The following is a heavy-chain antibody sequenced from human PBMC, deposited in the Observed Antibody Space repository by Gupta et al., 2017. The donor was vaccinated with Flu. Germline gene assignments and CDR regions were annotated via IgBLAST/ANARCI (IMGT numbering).Heavy chain of an antibody. D-gene: IGHD1-26*01. CDR3: AKDQAPLVGASDY. CDR1: GFTFSSFA. V-gene: IGHV3-23*01. J-gene: IGHJ4*02. Sequence: GSGFTFSSFAMTWVRQAPGRGLEWVSTISGSGANTYYADSVKGRFTISRDNSNNSLFLQMNSLRAEDTAVYYCAKDQAPLVGASDYWGQGTLVTVSS. CDR2: ISGSGANT.